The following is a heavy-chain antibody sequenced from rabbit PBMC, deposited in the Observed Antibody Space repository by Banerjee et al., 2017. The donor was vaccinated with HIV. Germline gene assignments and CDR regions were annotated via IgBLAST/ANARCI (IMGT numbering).Heavy chain of an antibody. J-gene: IGHJ4*01. V-gene: IGHV1S40*01. D-gene: IGHD1-1*01. Sequence: QSLEESGGDLVKPGASLTLTCKASGIDFSSSYWICWVRQAPGKGLEWIGFIDTNTGKTFYASWAKGRFTISKTSPTTVTLQMTSLTVADTATYLCAGSLVDNANLWGPGTLVTVS. CDR3: AGSLVDNANL. CDR2: IDTNTGKT. CDR1: GIDFSSSYW.